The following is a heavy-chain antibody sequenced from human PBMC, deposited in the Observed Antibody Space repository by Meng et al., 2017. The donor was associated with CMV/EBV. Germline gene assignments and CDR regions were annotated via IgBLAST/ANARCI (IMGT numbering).Heavy chain of an antibody. D-gene: IGHD3-10*01. J-gene: IGHJ2*01. CDR2: ISAYNGNT. CDR3: ARDPLFGGGGRFDL. Sequence: QVQSVQAGVEGKKPGASMNGPCSDSGYTCNSYGISWVRQAPGQVLEWMGWISAYNGNTNYAQKLQGRVTMTTDTSTSTAYMELRSLRSDDTAVYYCARDPLFGGGGRFDLWGRGTLVTVSS. CDR1: GYTCNSYG. V-gene: IGHV1-18*01.